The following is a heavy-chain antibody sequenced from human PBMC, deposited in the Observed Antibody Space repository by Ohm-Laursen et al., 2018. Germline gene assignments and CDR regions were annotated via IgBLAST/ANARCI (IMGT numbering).Heavy chain of an antibody. CDR1: GFTFDDYA. CDR2: ISRNSGSI. CDR3: AKDSSGGYYGMHV. Sequence: SLRLTCAASGFTFDDYAMHWVRQAPGKGLEWVSGISRNSGSIGYADSVKGRFTISRDNAKNSLYLQMNSLRAEDTALYYCAKDSSGGYYGMHVWGQGTTVTVSS. D-gene: IGHD3-10*01. V-gene: IGHV3-9*01. J-gene: IGHJ6*02.